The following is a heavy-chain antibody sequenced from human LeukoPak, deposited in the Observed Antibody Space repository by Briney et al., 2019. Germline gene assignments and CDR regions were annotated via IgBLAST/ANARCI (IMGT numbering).Heavy chain of an antibody. J-gene: IGHJ4*02. CDR2: ISYDGSNK. V-gene: IGHV3-30*18. D-gene: IGHD3-10*01. CDR3: AKDLTGMVRGEGAFDY. Sequence: PGRSQRLSCAASGFTFSSYGMHWVRQAPGKGLEWVAVISYDGSNKYYADSVKGRFTISRDNSKNTLYLQMNSLRAEDTAVYYCAKDLTGMVRGEGAFDYWGQGTLVTVSS. CDR1: GFTFSSYG.